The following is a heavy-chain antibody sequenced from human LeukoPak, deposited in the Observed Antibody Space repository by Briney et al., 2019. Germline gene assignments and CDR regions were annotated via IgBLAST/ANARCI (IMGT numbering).Heavy chain of an antibody. CDR2: INAYRGNT. Sequence: ASVKVSREVSGYTYTRYGISGVRHARGQGREWMGWINAYRGNTNYTQKLQRRDTITRDTSTSTVYIELRRVRSDHTPVYKCAVGRDGSRTFHYWGQGTLVTASS. D-gene: IGHD2-21*01. V-gene: IGHV1-18*01. J-gene: IGHJ4*02. CDR3: AVGRDGSRTFHY. CDR1: GYTYTRYG.